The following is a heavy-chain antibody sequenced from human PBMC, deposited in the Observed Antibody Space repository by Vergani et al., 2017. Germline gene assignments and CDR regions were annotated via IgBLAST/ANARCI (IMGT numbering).Heavy chain of an antibody. CDR2: INPNSSGT. Sequence: QVQLVQSGAEVKKPGASVKVSCKASGYTFTGYYMHWVRQAPGQGLEWMGWINPNSSGTNYAQKFQGRVTMTRDTSIRTAYMELSRLRSDDTSVYYCARGFPLGVVVVPAAFDYWGQGTLATVSS. CDR1: GYTFTGYY. CDR3: ARGFPLGVVVVPAAFDY. J-gene: IGHJ4*02. D-gene: IGHD2-2*01. V-gene: IGHV1-2*02.